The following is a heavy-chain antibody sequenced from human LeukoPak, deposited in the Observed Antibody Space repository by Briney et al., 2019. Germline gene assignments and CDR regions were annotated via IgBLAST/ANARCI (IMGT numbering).Heavy chain of an antibody. J-gene: IGHJ4*02. Sequence: PGGSLRLSCAASGFTFSSYGMHWVRQAPGKGLEWVAVIWYDGSNKYYADSVKGRFTISRDNSKNTLYLQMNSLRAEDTAVYYCARRDYYDSSGYYDYWGQGTLVTVSS. D-gene: IGHD3-22*01. CDR2: IWYDGSNK. CDR1: GFTFSSYG. V-gene: IGHV3-33*01. CDR3: ARRDYYDSSGYYDY.